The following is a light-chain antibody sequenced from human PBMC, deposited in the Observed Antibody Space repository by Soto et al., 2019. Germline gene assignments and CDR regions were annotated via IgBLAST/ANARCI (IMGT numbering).Light chain of an antibody. V-gene: IGLV2-14*01. CDR3: TSYTSSSTLV. CDR1: SSDVGGYSY. CDR2: EVT. J-gene: IGLJ3*02. Sequence: QSALTQPASVSGSPGQSITISCTGTSSDVGGYSYVSWYQQHPGKAPKLMIYEVTYRPSGVSNRFSGSKSGNTASLTISGLPAADEADYYSTSYTSSSTLVFGGGTKLTVL.